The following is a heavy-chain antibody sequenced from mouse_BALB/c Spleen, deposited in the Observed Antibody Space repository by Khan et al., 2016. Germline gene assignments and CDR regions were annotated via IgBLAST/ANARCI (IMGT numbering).Heavy chain of an antibody. V-gene: IGHV9-3*02. Sequence: QIQLVQSGPELKKPGATVKISCKASGYTFTNYGMNWVKQAPGKGFKWMGWIYPNTGEPTYAEEFKGRFAFTLETSASTAYLQINNLKTEDTATYFCATPGDYWGQGTTLTVSS. J-gene: IGHJ2*01. CDR3: ATPGDY. CDR1: GYTFTNYG. CDR2: IYPNTGEP.